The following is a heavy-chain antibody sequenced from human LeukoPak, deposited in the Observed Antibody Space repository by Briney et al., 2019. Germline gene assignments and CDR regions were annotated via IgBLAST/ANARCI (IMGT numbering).Heavy chain of an antibody. D-gene: IGHD6-13*01. V-gene: IGHV4-38-2*02. CDR3: ARDHSNTGGDY. J-gene: IGHJ4*02. CDR1: GYSISSGYY. CDR2: ISHSGST. Sequence: SKTLSLTCAVSGYSISSGYYWGWIRQPPGKGLEWIGSISHSGSTYYSPSLRSRVTISLDTSKNRFSLKLSSVTAADTAVCYCARDHSNTGGDYWGQGTLVTVSS.